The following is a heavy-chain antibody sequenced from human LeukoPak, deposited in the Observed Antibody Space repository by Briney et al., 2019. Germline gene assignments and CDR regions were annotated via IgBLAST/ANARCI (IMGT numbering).Heavy chain of an antibody. D-gene: IGHD3-22*01. CDR2: IKQDGSEK. V-gene: IGHV3-7*01. CDR1: GFTFSNYW. CDR3: ARSETTYYYDSSVYFYYYYGMDV. Sequence: PGGSLRLSCAASGFTFSNYWMTWVRQAPGKGLEWVANIKQDGSEKYYVDSVKGRFTISRDNAKNSLYLQMNRLRAEDTAVYYCARSETTYYYDSSVYFYYYYGMDVWGQGTTVTVSS. J-gene: IGHJ6*02.